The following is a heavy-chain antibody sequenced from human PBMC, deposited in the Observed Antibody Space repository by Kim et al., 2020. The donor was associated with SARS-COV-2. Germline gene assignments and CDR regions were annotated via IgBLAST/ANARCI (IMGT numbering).Heavy chain of an antibody. Sequence: GESLRLSCAASGFTFSSYAMSWVRQAPGKGLEWVSAISASGGTTYYADSVKGRFTISRDNSENTLYLQMNSLRAEDTAVYYCAKDAKNYGDYWDYWGQGTLVTVSS. CDR1: GFTFSSYA. D-gene: IGHD4-17*01. CDR2: ISASGGTT. CDR3: AKDAKNYGDYWDY. J-gene: IGHJ4*02. V-gene: IGHV3-23*01.